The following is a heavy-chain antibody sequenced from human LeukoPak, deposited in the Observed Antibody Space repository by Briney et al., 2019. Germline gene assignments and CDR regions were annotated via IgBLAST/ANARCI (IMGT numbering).Heavy chain of an antibody. D-gene: IGHD3-9*01. J-gene: IGHJ1*01. CDR3: ARDGHYDILTGYFQD. Sequence: GGSLRLSCAASRFTFSSYAMSWVRQTSGQGLEWVSAISGSGGNTNYADSVKGRFTISRDNSKNTLYLQMNTLKAEDTALYYCARDGHYDILTGYFQDWGQGTLVTVSS. V-gene: IGHV3-23*01. CDR2: ISGSGGNT. CDR1: RFTFSSYA.